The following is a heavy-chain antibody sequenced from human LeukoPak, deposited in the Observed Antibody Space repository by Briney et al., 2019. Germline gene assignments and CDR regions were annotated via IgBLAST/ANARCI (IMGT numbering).Heavy chain of an antibody. D-gene: IGHD6-19*01. CDR1: GFIVSGTY. V-gene: IGHV3-11*04. CDR2: ISSSGSTI. J-gene: IGHJ3*02. Sequence: GGSLRLSCAASGFIVSGTYMSWIRQAPGKGLEWVSYISSSGSTIYYADSVKGRFTISRDNAKNSLYLQMNSLRAEDTAVYYCAREGSGSQNDAFDIWGQGTMVTVSS. CDR3: AREGSGSQNDAFDI.